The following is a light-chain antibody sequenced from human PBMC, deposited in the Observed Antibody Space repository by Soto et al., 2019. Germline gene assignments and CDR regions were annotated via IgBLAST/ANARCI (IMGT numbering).Light chain of an antibody. V-gene: IGLV2-14*03. CDR1: SSDVGAYDF. CDR3: SSYTSSSTRV. J-gene: IGLJ1*01. Sequence: QSVLTQPASVSGSPGQSITISCTGTSSDVGAYDFVSWSQQHPDKAPKLMIYEVSNRTSGVSNRFSGSKSVNTATLTISWLQAEDEADYYCSSYTSSSTRVFGTGTKLTVL. CDR2: EVS.